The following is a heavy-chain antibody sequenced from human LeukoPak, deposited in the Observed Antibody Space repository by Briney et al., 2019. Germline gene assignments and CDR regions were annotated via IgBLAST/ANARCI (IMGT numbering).Heavy chain of an antibody. CDR1: GGSISSGDYY. D-gene: IGHD2/OR15-2a*01. CDR2: IYYSGST. CDR3: AGHHPRNTVDF. Sequence: SETLSLTCTVSGGSISSGDYYWSWIRQHPGKGLEWIGYIYYSGSTYYNPSLKSRVTISLDTSKNQFSLQLSSVTAADTAVYYCAGHHPRNTVDFWGQGTLVTVSS. V-gene: IGHV4-30-4*08. J-gene: IGHJ4*02.